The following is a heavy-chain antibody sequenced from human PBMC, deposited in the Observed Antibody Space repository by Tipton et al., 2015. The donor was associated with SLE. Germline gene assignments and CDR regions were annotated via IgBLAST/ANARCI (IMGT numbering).Heavy chain of an antibody. CDR3: ASSEGTGSAPFDY. V-gene: IGHV4-61*09. Sequence: TLSLTCTVSGGSISSGSYYWSWIRQPAGKGLEWIGEINHSGSTNYNPSLKSRVTISVDTSKNQFSLKLSSVTAADTAVYYCASSEGTGSAPFDYWGQGTLVTVSS. J-gene: IGHJ4*02. D-gene: IGHD3-10*01. CDR1: GGSISSGSYY. CDR2: INHSGST.